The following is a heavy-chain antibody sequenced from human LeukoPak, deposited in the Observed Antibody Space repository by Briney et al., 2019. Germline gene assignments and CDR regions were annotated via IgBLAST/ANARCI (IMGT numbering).Heavy chain of an antibody. Sequence: GASLRLSCAASGSTFSSYAMSWVRQAPGKGLEWVSAISGSGGSTYYADSVKGRFTISRDNSKNTLYLQMNSLRAEDTAVYYCAKNRGFLEWLLVYFDYWGQGTLVTVSS. CDR2: ISGSGGST. CDR3: AKNRGFLEWLLVYFDY. D-gene: IGHD3-3*01. CDR1: GSTFSSYA. J-gene: IGHJ4*02. V-gene: IGHV3-23*01.